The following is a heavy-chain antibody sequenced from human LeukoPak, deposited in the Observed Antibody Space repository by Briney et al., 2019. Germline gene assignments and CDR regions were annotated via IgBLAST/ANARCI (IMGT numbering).Heavy chain of an antibody. V-gene: IGHV3-15*01. CDR1: GFTFSNAW. D-gene: IGHD6-6*01. CDR3: TTDKVWIAARPYAFDI. Sequence: PGGSLRLSCAASGFTFSNAWMSWVRQAPGKGLEWVGRIKSKTDGGTTDYAAPVKGRFTISRDDSKNTLYLQMNSLKTEDTAVYYCTTDKVWIAARPYAFDIWGQGTMVTVSS. CDR2: IKSKTDGGTT. J-gene: IGHJ3*02.